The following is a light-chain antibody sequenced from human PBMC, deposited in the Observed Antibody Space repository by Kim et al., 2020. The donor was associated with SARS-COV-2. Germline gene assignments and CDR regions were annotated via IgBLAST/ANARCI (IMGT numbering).Light chain of an antibody. Sequence: SYELTQPPSVSVSPGQTATIICSGDKLGNKYAFWYQQKSGQSPVLVIYQDDKRPSGIPERFSGSNSGNTATLTISGTQTIDEADYYCQSWDDTTAVFGGGTQLTVL. CDR2: QDD. CDR3: QSWDDTTAV. V-gene: IGLV3-1*01. CDR1: KLGNKY. J-gene: IGLJ2*01.